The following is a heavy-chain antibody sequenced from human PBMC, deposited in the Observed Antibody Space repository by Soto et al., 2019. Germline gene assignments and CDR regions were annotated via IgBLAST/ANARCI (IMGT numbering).Heavy chain of an antibody. V-gene: IGHV3-64D*06. J-gene: IGHJ5*02. CDR1: GFSFNSFS. D-gene: IGHD4-17*01. Sequence: PGGSLRLSCSASGFSFNSFSMHWVRQAPGKGLEYVSGISSSGVSTYYADSVKDRFTISRDNSKNTLYLQMSSLRVEDTAVYYWVHPRSTVVIPPTWGRGTLVTVSS. CDR3: VHPRSTVVIPPT. CDR2: ISSSGVST.